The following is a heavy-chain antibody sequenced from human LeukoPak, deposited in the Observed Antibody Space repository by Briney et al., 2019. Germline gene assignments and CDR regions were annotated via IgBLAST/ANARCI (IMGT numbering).Heavy chain of an antibody. CDR1: GGSISSSSYY. J-gene: IGHJ4*02. CDR2: IYYSGST. Sequence: SETLSLTCTVPGGSISSSSYYWGWIRQPPGKGLEWIGSIYYSGSTYYNPSLKSLVTISVDTSKNQFSLKLSSVTAADTAVYYCALDLCGELSYWGRGTLVTVSS. CDR3: ALDLCGELSY. V-gene: IGHV4-39*01. D-gene: IGHD3-10*02.